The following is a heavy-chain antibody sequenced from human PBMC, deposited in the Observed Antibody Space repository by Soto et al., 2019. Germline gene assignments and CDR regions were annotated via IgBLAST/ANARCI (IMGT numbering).Heavy chain of an antibody. D-gene: IGHD2-2*01. Sequence: GSLRLSCAASGFTFSSYAMSWVRQAPGKGLEWVSAISGSGGSTYYADSVKGRFTISRDNSKNTLYLQMNSLRAEDTAVYYCAKGRYCSSTSCYLDWFDPWGQGTLVTVSS. CDR1: GFTFSSYA. V-gene: IGHV3-23*01. CDR3: AKGRYCSSTSCYLDWFDP. J-gene: IGHJ5*02. CDR2: ISGSGGST.